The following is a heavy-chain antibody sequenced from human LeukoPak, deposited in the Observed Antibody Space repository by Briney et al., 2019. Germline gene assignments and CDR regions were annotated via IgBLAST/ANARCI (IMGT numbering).Heavy chain of an antibody. Sequence: PGGALRLSCAASGFTFSSYEMNWVRPAPGKGRWWVSYFSSGGSTIYYADSVKGRFTISRDNAKNSLYMQMNSLRAEDTALYYCARDTFDIWGQGTVVTVSS. J-gene: IGHJ3*02. CDR1: GFTFSSYE. CDR2: FSSGGSTI. CDR3: ARDTFDI. V-gene: IGHV3-48*03.